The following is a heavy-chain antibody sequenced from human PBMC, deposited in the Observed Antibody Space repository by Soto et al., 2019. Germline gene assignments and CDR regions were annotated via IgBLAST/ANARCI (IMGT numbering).Heavy chain of an antibody. V-gene: IGHV3-74*03. D-gene: IGHD3-16*01. CDR1: GFTFSRYY. J-gene: IGHJ4*02. CDR3: VRDNYGVEY. CDR2: INSDGTST. Sequence: EVQLVESGGGLVQPGGSLRLSCTASGFTFSRYYMQWVRQAPGKGLVWVSHINSDGTSTTLADSVKGRFTISRDNAKNTLYLQMNSLRVEDTAMYYCVRDNYGVEYWGRGTLVTVSS.